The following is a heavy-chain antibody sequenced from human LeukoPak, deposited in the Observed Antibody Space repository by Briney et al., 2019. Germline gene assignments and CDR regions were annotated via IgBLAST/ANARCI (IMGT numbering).Heavy chain of an antibody. CDR2: ISYDGSNK. CDR1: GFTFSSYA. D-gene: IGHD6-19*01. J-gene: IGHJ4*02. CDR3: ARGEYSSGWPFDY. Sequence: GGSLRLSCAASGFTFSSYAMSWVRQAPGKGLGWVAVISYDGSNKYYADSVKGRFTISRDNSKNTLYLQMNSLRAEDTAVYYCARGEYSSGWPFDYWGQGTLVTVSS. V-gene: IGHV3-30-3*01.